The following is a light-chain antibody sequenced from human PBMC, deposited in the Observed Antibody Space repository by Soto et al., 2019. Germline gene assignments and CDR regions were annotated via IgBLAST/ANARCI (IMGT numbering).Light chain of an antibody. Sequence: QSVLTQPASVSGSPGQSITISCTGTSSDVGGYNHVSWYQQHPGEAPKLIIYDVSYRPSGVSSRFSGSKSGNTASLTISGLKAEDDADYYCSSHTSTTTEVFGTGTKVTVL. CDR1: SSDVGGYNH. CDR3: SSHTSTTTEV. CDR2: DVS. J-gene: IGLJ1*01. V-gene: IGLV2-14*03.